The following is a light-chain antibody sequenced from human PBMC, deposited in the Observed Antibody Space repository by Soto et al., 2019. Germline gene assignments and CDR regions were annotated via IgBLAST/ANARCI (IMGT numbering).Light chain of an antibody. CDR3: AAWDESPNVPV. CDR2: SNN. Sequence: QSVLTQPPSASGTPGQRVTISFSGSNSNIGRNTVNWYQQLPGAAPSILIYSNNQRPSGVPDRFSGSKSGTSASLAISWLQSEDEADYYCAAWDESPNVPVFGGGTKLTVL. V-gene: IGLV1-44*01. J-gene: IGLJ3*02. CDR1: NSNIGRNT.